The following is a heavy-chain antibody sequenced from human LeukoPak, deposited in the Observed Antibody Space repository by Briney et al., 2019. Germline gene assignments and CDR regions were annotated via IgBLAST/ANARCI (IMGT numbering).Heavy chain of an antibody. CDR1: GGSISSSSYY. D-gene: IGHD6-13*01. CDR2: IYYSGST. V-gene: IGHV4-39*01. J-gene: IGHJ1*01. CDR3: ARAAGNRYFQH. Sequence: TSETLSLTCTVSGGSISSSSYYWGWIRQPPGKGLEWIGSIYYSGSTYYNPSLKSRVTISVDTSKNQFSLKLSSVTAADTAVYYCARAAGNRYFQHWGQGTLVTVSS.